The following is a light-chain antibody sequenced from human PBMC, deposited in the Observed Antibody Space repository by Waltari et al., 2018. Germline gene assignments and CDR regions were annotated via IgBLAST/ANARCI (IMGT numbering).Light chain of an antibody. J-gene: IGKJ5*01. CDR3: QQYNVWPPIA. CDR2: GAS. V-gene: IGKV3-15*01. CDR1: QSISDN. Sequence: EIVMTQSPDTLSVSPGERATLSCRTSQSISDNLAMYQQKPGQAPRLLIYGASTRATGIPARFRGSGSGTEFTLSISSLQSEDSGVYYCQQYNVWPPIAFGQGTRLEIK.